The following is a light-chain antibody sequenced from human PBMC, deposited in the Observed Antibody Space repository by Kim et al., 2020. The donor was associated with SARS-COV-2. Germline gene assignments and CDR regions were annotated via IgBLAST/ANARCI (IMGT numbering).Light chain of an antibody. CDR2: GAS. V-gene: IGKV3-20*01. CDR3: QQYGSSPT. CDR1: QSVSSSS. J-gene: IGKJ4*01. Sequence: PGERATLSCRASQSVSSSSLAWYQQKPGQAPRHLIYGASSRATGIPDRFSGSGSGTDFTLTISRLEPEDFAVYYCQQYGSSPTFGGGTKVDIK.